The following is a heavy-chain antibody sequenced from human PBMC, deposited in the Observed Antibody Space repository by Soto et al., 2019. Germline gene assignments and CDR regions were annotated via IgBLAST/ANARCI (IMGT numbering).Heavy chain of an antibody. CDR1: GFTFTNAW. Sequence: EVQVVESGGGLVKHGGSLRLSCAASGFTFTNAWMNWVRQAPGMGLEWVGLIRSRTDGATTDYAAHVKGRFTISRDDSINTLYLQMDSLKTEDTAVYYCTTDGPPALVWFGEGEDIDVWGQGTTVTVSS. D-gene: IGHD3-10*01. J-gene: IGHJ6*02. CDR3: TTDGPPALVWFGEGEDIDV. CDR2: IRSRTDGATT. V-gene: IGHV3-15*07.